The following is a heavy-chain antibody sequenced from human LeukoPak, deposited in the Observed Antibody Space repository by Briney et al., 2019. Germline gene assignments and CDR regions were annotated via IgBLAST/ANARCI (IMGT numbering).Heavy chain of an antibody. J-gene: IGHJ4*02. CDR3: ARNAPPAV. CDR1: GFTFSGSW. V-gene: IGHV3-74*01. Sequence: GGSLRLSCAASGFTFSGSWMHWVRQAPGKGLVWVSRIKNDGSSTTYADSVKGRFTISSDNVKNTLYLKMNSVGAEDTAVYYCARNAPPAVWGQGALVTVSS. D-gene: IGHD2-2*01. CDR2: IKNDGSST.